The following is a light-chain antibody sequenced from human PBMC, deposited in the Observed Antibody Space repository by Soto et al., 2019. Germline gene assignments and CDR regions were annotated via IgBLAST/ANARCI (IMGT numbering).Light chain of an antibody. J-gene: IGLJ1*01. CDR1: SSDIGAYNY. CDR3: NSYTTLSNRV. V-gene: IGLV2-14*01. Sequence: QTVVTQPPSVSGSPGQSITISCTGTSSDIGAYNYVSWYQQHPGKAPKLLIYEVTNRPSGVSDRFSGSKSGNTASLTISGLQAEDEANYYCNSYTTLSNRVFGTGTKLTVL. CDR2: EVT.